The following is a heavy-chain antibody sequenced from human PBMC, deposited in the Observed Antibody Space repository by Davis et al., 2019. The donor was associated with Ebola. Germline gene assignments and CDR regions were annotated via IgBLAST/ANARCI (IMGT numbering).Heavy chain of an antibody. J-gene: IGHJ4*02. CDR3: ARQILSSWNNFDS. D-gene: IGHD6-13*01. V-gene: IGHV4-59*01. CDR1: GGSTSAYY. Sequence: PSETLSLTCTVSGGSTSAYYWSWIRQPPAKRLEWIDYIHFSGSTSYNPSLQTRVTISLDTSQKHFSLKLNFVTAADTAVDFCARQILSSWNNFDSGGRGTLVVVSS. CDR2: IHFSGST.